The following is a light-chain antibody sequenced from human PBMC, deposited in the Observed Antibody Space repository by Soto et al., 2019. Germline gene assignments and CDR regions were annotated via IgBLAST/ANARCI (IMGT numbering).Light chain of an antibody. V-gene: IGLV1-51*01. Sequence: QSVLTQPPSVSAAPGQKVTISCSGGSSNIGNNYVSWYQQLPGTAPKLLIYDNDKRPSGIPDRFSGSKSGTSATLGITGLQTGDEADYYCGTWDNSLGDGHVVFGGGTKLT. CDR1: SSNIGNNY. J-gene: IGLJ2*01. CDR3: GTWDNSLGDGHVV. CDR2: DND.